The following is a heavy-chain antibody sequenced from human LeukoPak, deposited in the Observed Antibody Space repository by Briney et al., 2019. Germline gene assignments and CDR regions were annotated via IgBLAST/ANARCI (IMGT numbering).Heavy chain of an antibody. J-gene: IGHJ4*02. CDR3: ARDNGNVVVVVAAHYFDY. CDR2: IYHSGST. Sequence: SETLSLTCTVSGYSISSGYYWGWIRQPPGKGLEWIGSIYHSGSTYYNPSLKSRVTISVDTSKNQFSLKLSSVTAAGTAVYYCARDNGNVVVVVAAHYFDYWGQGTLVTVSS. V-gene: IGHV4-38-2*02. D-gene: IGHD2-15*01. CDR1: GYSISSGYY.